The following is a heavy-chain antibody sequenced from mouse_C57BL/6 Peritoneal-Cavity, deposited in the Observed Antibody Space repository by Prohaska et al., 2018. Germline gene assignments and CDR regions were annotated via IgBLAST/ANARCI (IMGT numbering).Heavy chain of an antibody. Sequence: QVQLQQSGAELVRPGTSVKVSCKASGYAFTNYLIEWVKQRPGQGLEWIGVINPGSGGTNYNEKFKGKATLTADKSSITAYMQRSSLTSEDSAVYFCARWGAGTGYWGQGITLTVSS. CDR1: GYAFTNYL. D-gene: IGHD3-3*01. V-gene: IGHV1-54*01. CDR3: ARWGAGTGY. J-gene: IGHJ2*01. CDR2: INPGSGGT.